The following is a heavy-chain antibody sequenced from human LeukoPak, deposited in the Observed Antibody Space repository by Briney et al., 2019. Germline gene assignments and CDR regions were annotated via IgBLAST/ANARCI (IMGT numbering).Heavy chain of an antibody. D-gene: IGHD2-2*01. Sequence: SVKLSCKASGGTFSSYAISWVRQAPGQGLEWMGGIIPIFGTANYAQKFQGRVTITTDESTSTAYMELSSLRSEDTAVYYCARVKESTSCYPKCYYMDVWGKGTTVTVSS. V-gene: IGHV1-69*05. CDR2: IIPIFGTA. CDR3: ARVKESTSCYPKCYYMDV. J-gene: IGHJ6*03. CDR1: GGTFSSYA.